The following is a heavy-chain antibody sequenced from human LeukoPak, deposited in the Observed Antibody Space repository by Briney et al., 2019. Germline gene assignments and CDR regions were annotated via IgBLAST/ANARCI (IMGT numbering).Heavy chain of an antibody. V-gene: IGHV3-48*01. CDR3: STAKFDN. Sequence: GGSLRLSRAVSGFPLSSYSINWVRPAPGRGVEWVSYINIDSITVNYADSVKGRFTISRDNAKNSVYLQMNSLRAEDTAVYYCSTAKFDNWGQGTLVTVSS. CDR1: GFPLSSYS. CDR2: INIDSITV. J-gene: IGHJ4*02.